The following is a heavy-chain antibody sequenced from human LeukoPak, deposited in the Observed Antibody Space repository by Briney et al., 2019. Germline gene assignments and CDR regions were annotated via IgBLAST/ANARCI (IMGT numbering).Heavy chain of an antibody. CDR1: GFTFRKYA. Sequence: PGKSLRLSCAASGFTFRKYAMHWARQAPGKGLEWVSLISSGGTYEYYADSVKGRFTISRDNSKNTLYLQLNSLRAEDTAVYYCARDSTYYYDSGSSGPHYFDNWGQGTLVTVSS. CDR3: ARDSTYYYDSGSSGPHYFDN. J-gene: IGHJ4*02. V-gene: IGHV3-30*01. D-gene: IGHD3-10*01. CDR2: ISSGGTYE.